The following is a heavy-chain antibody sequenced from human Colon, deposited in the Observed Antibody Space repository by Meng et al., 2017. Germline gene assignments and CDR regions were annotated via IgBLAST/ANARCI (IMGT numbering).Heavy chain of an antibody. CDR1: GGSFSGYY. Sequence: GSLRLSCAVYGGSFSGYYWSWIRQPPGKGLEWIGEINHSGSTNYNPSLKSRVTISVDTSKNQFSLKLSSVTAADTAVYYCARGCPGIAAAGTPWFDPWGQGTLVTVSS. CDR3: ARGCPGIAAAGTPWFDP. V-gene: IGHV4-34*01. CDR2: INHSGST. J-gene: IGHJ5*02. D-gene: IGHD6-13*01.